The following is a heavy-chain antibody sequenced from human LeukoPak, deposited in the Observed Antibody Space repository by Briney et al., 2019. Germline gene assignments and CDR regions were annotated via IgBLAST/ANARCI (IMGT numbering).Heavy chain of an antibody. D-gene: IGHD5-24*01. Sequence: GGSLRLSRAASGSTFSSYAMHWVRQAPGKGLEWVSAISGSGGSTYYADSVKGRFTISRDNSKNTLYLQMNSLRAEDTAVYYCAKDDGDGYKYYFDYWGQGTLVTVSS. CDR1: GSTFSSYA. CDR2: ISGSGGST. J-gene: IGHJ4*02. CDR3: AKDDGDGYKYYFDY. V-gene: IGHV3-23*01.